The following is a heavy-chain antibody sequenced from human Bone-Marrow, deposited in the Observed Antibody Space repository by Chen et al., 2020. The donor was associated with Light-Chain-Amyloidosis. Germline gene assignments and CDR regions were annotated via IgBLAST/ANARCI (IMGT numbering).Heavy chain of an antibody. CDR2: ISYDGSRI. CDR3: VKTSGSYFLYPDF. J-gene: IGHJ4*02. CDR1: GFTFSDYG. D-gene: IGHD1-26*01. Sequence: QVQLVESGGGVVQPGRPLRLSWAGSGFTFSDYGMHWVRQVPGKGLEWVAVISYDGSRIYYEDSVKGRFTISRDNSKSTLSLQMNSLRTEDTAVYFCVKTSGSYFLYPDFWGQGTLVTVSS. V-gene: IGHV3-30*18.